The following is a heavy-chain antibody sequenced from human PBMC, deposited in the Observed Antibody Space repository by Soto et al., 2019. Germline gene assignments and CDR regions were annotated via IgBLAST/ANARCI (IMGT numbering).Heavy chain of an antibody. CDR2: IIPILGIV. CDR1: GGTFSSYT. D-gene: IGHD2-15*01. J-gene: IGHJ4*02. V-gene: IGHV1-69*02. Sequence: ASVKVSCKASGGTFSSYTISWVRQAPGQGLEWMGRIIPILGIVNYAQKFQGRVTITADKSTRTAYLELSSLRSEDTAVYYCARLREPVGGSPVNDYWGQGTLVTVSS. CDR3: ARLREPVGGSPVNDY.